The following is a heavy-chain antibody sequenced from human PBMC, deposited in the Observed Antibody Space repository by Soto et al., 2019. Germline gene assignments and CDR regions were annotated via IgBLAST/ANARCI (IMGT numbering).Heavy chain of an antibody. Sequence: SETLSLTCTFSGGSISSYYWIWIRQPPGKGLEWIGYIYYSGSTNYNPSLKSRVTISVDTSKNQFSLKLSSVTAADTAVYYCARDRAGGAAGIFDYWGQGTLVTVSS. D-gene: IGHD6-13*01. CDR3: ARDRAGGAAGIFDY. CDR2: IYYSGST. J-gene: IGHJ4*02. V-gene: IGHV4-59*01. CDR1: GGSISSYY.